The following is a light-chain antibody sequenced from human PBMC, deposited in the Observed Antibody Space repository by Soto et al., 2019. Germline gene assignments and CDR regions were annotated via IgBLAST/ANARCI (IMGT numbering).Light chain of an antibody. CDR2: ENK. CDR3: AAWDDSLNGWV. Sequence: QSVLTQPPSASGTPGQTVAISCSGSNSNIGSNTVNWYQQFPGTAPKLLIYENKQRPSGVPDRFSGSKSDISASLAISGLLSDDESDYYCAAWDDSLNGWVFGGGTKLTVL. J-gene: IGLJ3*02. V-gene: IGLV1-44*01. CDR1: NSNIGSNT.